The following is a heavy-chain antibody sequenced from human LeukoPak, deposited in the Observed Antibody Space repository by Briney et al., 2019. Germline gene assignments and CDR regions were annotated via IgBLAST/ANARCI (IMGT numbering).Heavy chain of an antibody. J-gene: IGHJ4*02. CDR2: ISGSGLST. CDR1: GFSFSTYA. Sequence: PGGSLRLSCAASGFSFSTYAMSWVRQAPGKGLEWVSAISGSGLSTYYADSVRGRFTISRDNSKNTPYLQMNSLRAEDTAVYYCAKAKYSGSYYFDYWGQGTLVTVSS. CDR3: AKAKYSGSYYFDY. D-gene: IGHD1-26*01. V-gene: IGHV3-23*01.